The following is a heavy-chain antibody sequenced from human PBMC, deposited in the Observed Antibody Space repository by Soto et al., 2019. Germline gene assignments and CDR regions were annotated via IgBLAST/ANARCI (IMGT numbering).Heavy chain of an antibody. CDR2: LIPSFGTA. D-gene: IGHD3-22*01. V-gene: IGHV1-69*01. CDR1: GGTFSRHA. Sequence: QVQLVQSGAEVRKPGSSVKVSCKASGGTFSRHAISWVRQAPGQGLEGMGGLIPSFGTANHAQKFQGRVTIIADESTSTVYMELSSLRSEDTAMYYCARGWGYDSNDYYYAYWGQGTLVIVSS. CDR3: ARGWGYDSNDYYYAY. J-gene: IGHJ4*02.